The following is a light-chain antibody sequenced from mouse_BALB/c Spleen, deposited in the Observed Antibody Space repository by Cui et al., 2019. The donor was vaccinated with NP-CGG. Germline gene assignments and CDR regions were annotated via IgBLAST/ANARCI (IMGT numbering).Light chain of an antibody. Sequence: QTVVTLESRITTSPGETVTLTCRSSTGAVTTSNYANWVQEKPDHLFTGLIGGTNNRVPGVPARFSGSLIGDKAALTITGAQTEDESIYFCALWYSNHWVFGGGTKLTVL. J-gene: IGLJ1*01. V-gene: IGLV1*01. CDR2: GTN. CDR3: ALWYSNHWV. CDR1: TGAVTTSNY.